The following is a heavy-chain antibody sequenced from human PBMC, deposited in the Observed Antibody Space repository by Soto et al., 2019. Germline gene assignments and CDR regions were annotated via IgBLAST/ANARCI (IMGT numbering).Heavy chain of an antibody. Sequence: KHSETLSLSCAVYGGSFSGYYWSWIRQPPGKGLEWIGEINHSGSTNYNPSLKSRVTISVDTSKNQFSLKLSSVTAADTAVYYCARAYYYGSGTRRWFDPWGQGTLVTVSS. CDR2: INHSGST. D-gene: IGHD3-10*01. J-gene: IGHJ5*02. CDR3: ARAYYYGSGTRRWFDP. V-gene: IGHV4-34*01. CDR1: GGSFSGYY.